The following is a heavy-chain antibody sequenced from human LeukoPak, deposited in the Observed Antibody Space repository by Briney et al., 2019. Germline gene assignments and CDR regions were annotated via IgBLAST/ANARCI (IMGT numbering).Heavy chain of an antibody. V-gene: IGHV3-23*01. Sequence: GGSLRLSCAASGFTFSSYGMNWVRQAPGKGLEWVSAISGSSGNTYYAESVKGRFTISRDNPKNTLYLQMNSLRAEDTAIYYCAKGNAAAGIDDWGQGTLVTVSS. J-gene: IGHJ4*02. D-gene: IGHD6-13*01. CDR1: GFTFSSYG. CDR2: ISGSSGNT. CDR3: AKGNAAAGIDD.